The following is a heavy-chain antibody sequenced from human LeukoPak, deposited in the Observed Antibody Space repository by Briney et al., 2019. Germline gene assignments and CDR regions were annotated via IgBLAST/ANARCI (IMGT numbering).Heavy chain of an antibody. Sequence: PGGSLRLSCAASGFTLSYYWMHWVRQAPGKGLVWVSRINGDGSSTNYADSVKGRFTISRDSAKNTLYLEMNSLRAEDTAVYYCTRDPRNKGFDPWGQGTLVTVSS. CDR2: INGDGSST. J-gene: IGHJ5*02. CDR1: GFTLSYYW. CDR3: TRDPRNKGFDP. D-gene: IGHD1/OR15-1a*01. V-gene: IGHV3-74*01.